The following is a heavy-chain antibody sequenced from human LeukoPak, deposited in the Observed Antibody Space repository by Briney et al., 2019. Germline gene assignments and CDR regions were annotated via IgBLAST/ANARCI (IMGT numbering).Heavy chain of an antibody. CDR3: AREDITGTTFDY. Sequence: GGSLRLSCAASGFTFSSYSMNWVRQTPGKGLEWVANIKQDGSEKYYVDSVKGRFTISRDNAKNSLYLQMNSLRAEDTAVYYCAREDITGTTFDYWGQGTLVTVSS. CDR1: GFTFSSYS. V-gene: IGHV3-7*01. J-gene: IGHJ4*02. D-gene: IGHD1-14*01. CDR2: IKQDGSEK.